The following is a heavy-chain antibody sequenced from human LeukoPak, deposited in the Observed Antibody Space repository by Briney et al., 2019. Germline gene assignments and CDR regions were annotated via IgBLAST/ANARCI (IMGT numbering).Heavy chain of an antibody. J-gene: IGHJ4*02. CDR3: AKDLNYYGSGSYTFDY. CDR1: GFTFSSYG. CDR2: ISYDGDNK. Sequence: PGGSLRLSCAASGFTFSSYGMHWVRQAPGKGLEWVAVISYDGDNKYYADSVKGRFTISRDNSKNTLYLQVNSLRAEDTAVYFCAKDLNYYGSGSYTFDYWGQGTLVTVSS. V-gene: IGHV3-30*18. D-gene: IGHD3-10*01.